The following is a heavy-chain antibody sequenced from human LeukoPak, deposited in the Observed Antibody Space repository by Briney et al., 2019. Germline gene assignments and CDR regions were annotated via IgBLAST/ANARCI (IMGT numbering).Heavy chain of an antibody. Sequence: GGSLRLSCAASGFTFSNYEMNWVRQAPGKGLEWVSYISSSGSTIYYADSVKGRFTISRDNARNFVYLQLNSLRAEDTAIYYCARDEKDGPLWYWGQGILVFVSS. V-gene: IGHV3-48*03. CDR3: ARDEKDGPLWY. J-gene: IGHJ4*02. CDR1: GFTFSNYE. D-gene: IGHD2-15*01. CDR2: ISSSGSTI.